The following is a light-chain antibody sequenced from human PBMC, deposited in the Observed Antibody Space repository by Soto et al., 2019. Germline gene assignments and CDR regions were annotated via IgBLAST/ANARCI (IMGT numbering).Light chain of an antibody. J-gene: IGLJ1*01. V-gene: IGLV2-14*01. CDR2: DVS. CDR1: SSDVGGYNY. CDR3: SSYTSSNTLGV. Sequence: QAALTQPASVSGSPGQSITISCTGTSSDVGGYNYVSWYQPHPGKAPKLMIYDVSNRPSGVSNRFSGSKSGNTASLTISGLQAEDEADCYCSSYTSSNTLGVFGTGTKVTVL.